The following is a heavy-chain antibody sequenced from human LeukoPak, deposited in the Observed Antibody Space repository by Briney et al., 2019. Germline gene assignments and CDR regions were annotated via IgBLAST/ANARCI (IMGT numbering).Heavy chain of an antibody. J-gene: IGHJ6*03. D-gene: IGHD6-13*01. CDR2: IYYSGST. Sequence: SETLSRTCTVSGGSISSSSYYWGWIRQPPGKGPEWIGSIYYSGSTYYNPSLKSRVTISVDTSKNQFSLRLSSVTAADTAVYYCARTSRSWYGHYYMDVWGKGTTVTISS. CDR3: ARTSRSWYGHYYMDV. CDR1: GGSISSSSYY. V-gene: IGHV4-39*01.